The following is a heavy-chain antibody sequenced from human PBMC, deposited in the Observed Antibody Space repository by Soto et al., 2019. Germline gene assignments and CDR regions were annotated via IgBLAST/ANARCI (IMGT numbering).Heavy chain of an antibody. D-gene: IGHD5-12*01. Sequence: SETLSLTCTVSGGSISSYYWSWIRQPPGKGLGWIGYIYHSGSTNYNPSLKRRGAISVDTSKNQFSLKLSSVTAADTAVYYCARDVSDPYAMAKQGGLGSWFDPWGPGTLVTVSS. J-gene: IGHJ5*02. CDR1: GGSISSYY. CDR2: IYHSGST. V-gene: IGHV4-59*01. CDR3: ARDVSDPYAMAKQGGLGSWFDP.